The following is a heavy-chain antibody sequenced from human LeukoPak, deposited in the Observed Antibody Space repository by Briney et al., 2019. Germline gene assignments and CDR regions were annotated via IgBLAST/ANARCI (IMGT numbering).Heavy chain of an antibody. Sequence: SETLSLTCTVSGGSISSYYWSWIRQPPGKGLEWIGYIYYSGSTNYNPSLKSRVTISVDTSKNQFSLKLSSATAADTAVYYCARDLTYYDILTGYSRWFDPWGQGTLVTVSS. J-gene: IGHJ5*02. CDR3: ARDLTYYDILTGYSRWFDP. CDR1: GGSISSYY. CDR2: IYYSGST. D-gene: IGHD3-9*01. V-gene: IGHV4-59*01.